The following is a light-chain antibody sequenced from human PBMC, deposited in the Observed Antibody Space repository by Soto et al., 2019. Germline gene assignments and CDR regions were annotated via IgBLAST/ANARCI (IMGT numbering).Light chain of an antibody. V-gene: IGKV3-20*01. CDR2: GAS. Sequence: EIVLTQSPGTLSLSPGERATLSCRASQSVSNNYLAWYRQKRGQAPRLLIYGASSRATGIPDRFSGSGSVTDFTLTISRLEPEDFAVYYCQQYARSPPTFGGGTKVEIK. J-gene: IGKJ4*01. CDR3: QQYARSPPT. CDR1: QSVSNNY.